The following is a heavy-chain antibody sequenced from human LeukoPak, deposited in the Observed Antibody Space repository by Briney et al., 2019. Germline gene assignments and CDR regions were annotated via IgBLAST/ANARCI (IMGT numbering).Heavy chain of an antibody. J-gene: IGHJ6*02. CDR1: GGSISSYY. D-gene: IGHD3-22*01. CDR3: ARDWYYYDSSGYPRPDYYYYYGMDV. CDR2: IYTSGST. V-gene: IGHV4-4*07. Sequence: SETLSLTCTVSGGSISSYYWSWIRQPAGKGLEWIGRIYTSGSTNYNPSLKSRVTMSVDTSKNQFSLKLSSVTAADTAVYYCARDWYYYDSSGYPRPDYYYYYGMDVWGQGTTVTVSS.